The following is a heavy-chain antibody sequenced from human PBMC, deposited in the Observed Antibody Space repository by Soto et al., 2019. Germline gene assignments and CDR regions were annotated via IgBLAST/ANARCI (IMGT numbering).Heavy chain of an antibody. CDR3: VNSPDSSTSDY. CDR1: GFSLSTSGMG. V-gene: IGHV2-5*01. J-gene: IGHJ4*02. Sequence: VPTLVNPPQTLKLTCTFSGFSLSTSGMGFGWIRQPPGKAPEWLALIYWNDDKRYNPSLNSRLTIAKDTSKNLVVLTMTNVDAVDAATYYCVNSPDSSTSDYWGQGTLVTVSS. CDR2: IYWNDDK. D-gene: IGHD5-18*01.